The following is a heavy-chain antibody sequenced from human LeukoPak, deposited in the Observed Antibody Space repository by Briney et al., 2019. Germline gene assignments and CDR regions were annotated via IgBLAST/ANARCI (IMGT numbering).Heavy chain of an antibody. CDR1: GFTFSSYG. CDR3: ARDSATYYYDSSGSDY. Sequence: PGRSLRLSCAASGFTFSSYGMNWVRQAPGKGLEWVAVIWYDGSNKYYADSVKGRFTISRDNSKNTLYLQMNSLRAEDTAVYYCARDSATYYYDSSGSDYWGQGTLVTVSS. CDR2: IWYDGSNK. V-gene: IGHV3-33*01. D-gene: IGHD3-22*01. J-gene: IGHJ4*02.